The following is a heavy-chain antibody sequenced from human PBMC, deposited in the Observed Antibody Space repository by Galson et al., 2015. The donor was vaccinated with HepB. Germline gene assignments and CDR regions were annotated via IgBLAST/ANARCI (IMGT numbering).Heavy chain of an antibody. V-gene: IGHV1-69*13. Sequence: SVKVSCKASGGTFSGYAISWVRQAPGQGLEWMGGIIPIFGIANYAQKFQGRVTITADESTSTAYMELSSLRSEDTAVYYCARVGCSSTSCYARWYFDLWGRGTLVTVSS. J-gene: IGHJ2*01. CDR2: IIPIFGIA. D-gene: IGHD2-2*01. CDR3: ARVGCSSTSCYARWYFDL. CDR1: GGTFSGYA.